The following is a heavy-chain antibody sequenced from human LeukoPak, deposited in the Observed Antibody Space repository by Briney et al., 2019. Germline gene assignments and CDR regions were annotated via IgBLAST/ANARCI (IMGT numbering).Heavy chain of an antibody. D-gene: IGHD6-13*01. CDR3: ARMYSSWYADY. Sequence: GGSLRLSCAASGFTFSDYYMSWIRQAPGKGLEWVPYISSSGTTIYYADSVKGRFTISRDNAKNSLYLQMNSLRAEDTAVYYCARMYSSWYADYWGQGTLVTVSS. J-gene: IGHJ4*02. CDR2: ISSSGTTI. V-gene: IGHV3-11*01. CDR1: GFTFSDYY.